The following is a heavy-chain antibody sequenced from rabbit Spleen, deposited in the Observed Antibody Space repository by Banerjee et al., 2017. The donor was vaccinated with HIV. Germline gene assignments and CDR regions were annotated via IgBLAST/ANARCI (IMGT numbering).Heavy chain of an antibody. Sequence: QSLEESGGDLVKPGASLTLTCTASGFSFSRSYYMCWVRQAPGKGLEWIGCIYTGDDYTYYASWAKDRFTISKTSSTTVTLQMTSLTAADTATYFCARDTSSSFSSYGMDLWGQGTLVTVS. V-gene: IGHV1S40*01. CDR3: ARDTSSSFSSYGMDL. CDR2: IYTGDDYT. CDR1: GFSFSRSYY. J-gene: IGHJ6*01. D-gene: IGHD1-1*01.